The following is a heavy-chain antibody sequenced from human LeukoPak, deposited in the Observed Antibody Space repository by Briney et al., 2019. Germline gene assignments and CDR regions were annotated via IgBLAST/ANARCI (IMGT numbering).Heavy chain of an antibody. J-gene: IGHJ5*02. CDR3: ARDSVGATQNSVWFDP. Sequence: GGSLRLSCAASGFTFSSYAMHWVRQAPGKGLEDGSAISSNGGSTYYANSVKGRFTISRDNSKNALYLQMGSLRAEDMAVYYCARDSVGATQNSVWFDPWGQGTLVTVSS. V-gene: IGHV3-64*01. CDR1: GFTFSSYA. D-gene: IGHD1-26*01. CDR2: ISSNGGST.